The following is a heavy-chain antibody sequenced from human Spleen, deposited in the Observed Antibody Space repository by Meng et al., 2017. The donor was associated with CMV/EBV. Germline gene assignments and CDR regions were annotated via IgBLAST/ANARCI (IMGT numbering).Heavy chain of an antibody. D-gene: IGHD3-22*01. Sequence: CAASGFTFSTYTMHWVRQAPGKGLEWVAVISYDGSDKYYADSVTGRFTISRDNSRNTLYLQVNSLRAEDTALYYCARDLGHLIGYFDYWGQGTLVTVSS. V-gene: IGHV3-30*04. J-gene: IGHJ4*02. CDR2: ISYDGSDK. CDR1: GFTFSTYT. CDR3: ARDLGHLIGYFDY.